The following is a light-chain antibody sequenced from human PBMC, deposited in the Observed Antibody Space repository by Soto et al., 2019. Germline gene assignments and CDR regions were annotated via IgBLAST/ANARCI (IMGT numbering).Light chain of an antibody. CDR3: SSYTTTTRL. CDR2: EVS. V-gene: IGLV2-14*01. Sequence: QSVLTQPASVSGSPGQSITISCTGTSSDIGSNNYVSWFQQRPGKAPTLIIYEVSNRPSGVSTHFSGSKSGNTASLSISGLLPEDEAEYYSSSYTTTTRLFGGGTKVTVL. J-gene: IGLJ3*02. CDR1: SSDIGSNNY.